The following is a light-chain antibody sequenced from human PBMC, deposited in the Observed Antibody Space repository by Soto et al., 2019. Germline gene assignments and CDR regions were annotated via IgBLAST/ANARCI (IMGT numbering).Light chain of an antibody. CDR2: EVS. CDR1: SSDVGGYDY. J-gene: IGLJ2*01. Sequence: QSALTQPPSASGSPGQSVTISCTGTSSDVGGYDYVSWYQQHPGKAPKLMIYEVSKRPSGVPDRFSASKSGNTASLTVSGLQADDEADYYFSSFAGSNNYRIFGGGTKLTVL. V-gene: IGLV2-8*01. CDR3: SSFAGSNNYRI.